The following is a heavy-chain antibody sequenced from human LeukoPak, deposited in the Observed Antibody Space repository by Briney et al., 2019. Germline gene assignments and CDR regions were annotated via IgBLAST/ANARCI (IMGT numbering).Heavy chain of an antibody. CDR1: GFTFCSYS. CDR2: ISSSSSTI. D-gene: IGHD2-2*02. V-gene: IGHV3-48*01. Sequence: GGSLGLSCAASGFTFCSYSMNWVRQAPGKGLEWVSYISSSSSTIYYADSVKGRFTISRDNAKNSLYLQMNSLRAEDTAVYYCARGQYCSSTSCYTSDYWGQGTLVTVSS. CDR3: ARGQYCSSTSCYTSDY. J-gene: IGHJ4*02.